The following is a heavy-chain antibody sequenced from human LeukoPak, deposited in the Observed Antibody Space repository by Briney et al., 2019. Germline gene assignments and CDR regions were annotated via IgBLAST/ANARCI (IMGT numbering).Heavy chain of an antibody. CDR1: GFTFDDYG. CDR2: ITWNSGTI. J-gene: IGHJ4*02. V-gene: IGHV3-9*01. CDR3: ARRLGSGEFHLDY. D-gene: IGHD3-10*01. Sequence: GGSLRLSCAASGFTFDDYGMHWVRHGPGRGLAWVAGITWNSGTIAYADSVKGRFTISRDNAKNTLYLQNSLRAEDTAAYYCARRLGSGEFHLDYWGQGTLVTVSS.